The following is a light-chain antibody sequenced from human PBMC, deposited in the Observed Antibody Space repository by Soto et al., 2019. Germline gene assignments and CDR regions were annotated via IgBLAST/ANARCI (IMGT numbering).Light chain of an antibody. V-gene: IGLV1-44*01. Sequence: QSVLTQPPSASGTPGQRVTISCSGSSSNIGSNTVNWYQQLPGTAPKLLIYSNNQRPSGVPDRFSGSKSGTSASLAISGLQSEDEADYYCAAWDDSLNGPGYVFATGTKLTVL. CDR2: SNN. J-gene: IGLJ1*01. CDR3: AAWDDSLNGPGYV. CDR1: SSNIGSNT.